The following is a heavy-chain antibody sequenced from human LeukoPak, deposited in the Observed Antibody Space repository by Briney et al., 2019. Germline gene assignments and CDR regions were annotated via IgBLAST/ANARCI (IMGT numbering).Heavy chain of an antibody. CDR3: ARARRYQLTIRRWFDP. J-gene: IGHJ5*02. Sequence: GGSLRLSCAASGFTFSSYWMSWVRQAPGKGLEWVANIKQDGSEKYYVDSVKGRFTISRDNAKNSLYLQMNSLRAEDTAVYYCARARRYQLTIRRWFDPWGQGTLVTVSS. D-gene: IGHD2-2*01. V-gene: IGHV3-7*01. CDR1: GFTFSSYW. CDR2: IKQDGSEK.